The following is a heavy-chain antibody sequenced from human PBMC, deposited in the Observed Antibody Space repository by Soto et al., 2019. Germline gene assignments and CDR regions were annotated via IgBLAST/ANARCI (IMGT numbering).Heavy chain of an antibody. CDR1: GYSISSGYY. CDR2: IYHSGST. CDR3: ARDLSSGWYNDHYYYGMDV. D-gene: IGHD6-19*01. V-gene: IGHV4-38-2*02. Sequence: SETLSLTCAVSGYSISSGYYWGWIRQPPGKGLEWIGSIYHSGSTYYNPSLKSRVTISVDTSKNQFSLKLSSVTAADTAVYYCARDLSSGWYNDHYYYGMDVWGQGTTV. J-gene: IGHJ6*02.